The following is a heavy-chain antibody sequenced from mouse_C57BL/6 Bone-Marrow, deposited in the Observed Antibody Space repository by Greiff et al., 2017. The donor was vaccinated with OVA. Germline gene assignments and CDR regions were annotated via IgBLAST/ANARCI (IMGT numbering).Heavy chain of an antibody. J-gene: IGHJ3*01. CDR3: ARLSANWDWFAY. Sequence: EVNVVESGGGLVQPGGSLKLSCAASGFTFSDYYMYWVRQTPEKRLEWVAYISNGGGSTYYPDTVKGRFTISRDNAKNTLYLQMSRLKSEDTAMYYCARLSANWDWFAYWGQGTLVTVSA. CDR2: ISNGGGST. CDR1: GFTFSDYY. V-gene: IGHV5-12*01. D-gene: IGHD4-1*01.